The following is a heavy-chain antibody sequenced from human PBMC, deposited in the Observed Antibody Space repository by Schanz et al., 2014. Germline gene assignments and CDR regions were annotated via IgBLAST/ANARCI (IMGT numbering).Heavy chain of an antibody. Sequence: QVQLVQSGGEMKKPGASVKVSCKASGYTFTDYGLSWVRQAPGQGLEWLGWIRPDNGHTNYAQKFQGRVTMTTDTSTSTAYMELRSLTSEDTAVYYCARVSMEFERGKSYYYYMDVWGRGTTVTVSS. CDR2: IRPDNGHT. V-gene: IGHV1-18*01. J-gene: IGHJ6*03. CDR3: ARVSMEFERGKSYYYYMDV. D-gene: IGHD3-10*01. CDR1: GYTFTDYG.